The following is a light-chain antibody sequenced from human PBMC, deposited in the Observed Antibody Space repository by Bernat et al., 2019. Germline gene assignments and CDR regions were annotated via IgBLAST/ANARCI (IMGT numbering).Light chain of an antibody. Sequence: QSVLTQPPSVSATPGQRVTISCSGSNSNIGNNYVSWYQQFPGKPPKVVIYEDNKRPSGVPDRFSASKSGTSAILAITGLQTGDEADYYCGSWDASLSGYVFGTGTPVTVL. CDR2: EDN. CDR3: GSWDASLSGYV. J-gene: IGLJ1*01. CDR1: NSNIGNNY. V-gene: IGLV1-51*02.